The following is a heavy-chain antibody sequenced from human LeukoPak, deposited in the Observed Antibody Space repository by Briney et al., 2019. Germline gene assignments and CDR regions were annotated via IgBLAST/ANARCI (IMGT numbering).Heavy chain of an antibody. CDR2: ISTDGSQT. J-gene: IGHJ4*02. V-gene: IGHV3-74*01. Sequence: GGSLRLSCAASGFTFSNYWMHWVRQAPGKGLMWVSQISTDGSQTFYADSVKGRFTISRDNAKNTLFLQMDNLRAEDTALYYCVRSLRSADFWGQGTLVTVSS. CDR1: GFTFSNYW. CDR3: VRSLRSADF.